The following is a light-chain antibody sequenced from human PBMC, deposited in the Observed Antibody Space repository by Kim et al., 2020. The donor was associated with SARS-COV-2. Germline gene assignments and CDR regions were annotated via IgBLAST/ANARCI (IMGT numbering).Light chain of an antibody. CDR2: DAS. J-gene: IGKJ2*01. CDR1: QGIKTY. V-gene: IGKV1-33*01. Sequence: SPSIVHRVTITCQASQGIKTYLNWYQKKPVHPPKLLIYDASNLETGVPSRFSGRGSGTDFTFTITSLQPEDIAMYYCQQYDSVPHTFGQGTKLEI. CDR3: QQYDSVPHT.